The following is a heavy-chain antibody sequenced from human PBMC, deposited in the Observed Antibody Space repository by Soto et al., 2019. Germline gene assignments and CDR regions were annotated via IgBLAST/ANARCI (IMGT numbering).Heavy chain of an antibody. D-gene: IGHD3-22*01. CDR2: INPSGGSR. CDR3: ARAYYDSSGYSYIDY. J-gene: IGHJ4*02. V-gene: IGHV1-46*01. Sequence: APGEVPCQAFGYIFPNYNMHWVPQAPGQGLEGMGTINPSGGSRSYGQKFQGRVTMTRDTSTMTVYMELSSLRSEDTAVYYCARAYYDSSGYSYIDYWGQGTLVTVSS. CDR1: GYIFPNYN.